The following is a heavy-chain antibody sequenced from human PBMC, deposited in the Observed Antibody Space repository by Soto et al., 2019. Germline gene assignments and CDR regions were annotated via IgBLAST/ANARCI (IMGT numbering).Heavy chain of an antibody. CDR2: ISSRGTT. V-gene: IGHV4-39*01. CDR1: GGSISTSTYS. D-gene: IGHD3-10*01. CDR3: ASLESGGFDY. J-gene: IGHJ4*02. Sequence: QLQLQESGPGLVKPSETLSLTSTVSGGSISTSTYSWGWIRQPPGKGLDWIGSISSRGTTYYNPSLKSRVTISVDTSKNQFSLKLSSVTAADTAVYYCASLESGGFDYWGQGTLVTVSS.